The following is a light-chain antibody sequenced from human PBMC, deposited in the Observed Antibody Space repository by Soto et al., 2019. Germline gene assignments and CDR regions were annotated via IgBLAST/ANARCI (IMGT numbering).Light chain of an antibody. V-gene: IGKV3-20*01. CDR1: QSVSSNY. Sequence: ETVLTQSPGTLSLSPGERATLSCRASQSVSSNYLAWYQQKPGQAHRLLIYGASTRATGIPDRFSGSGSGTDFTSTISRVEPEDFAVYYCQQFGRSPPSWTFGQGTKVDIK. CDR2: GAS. J-gene: IGKJ1*01. CDR3: QQFGRSPPSWT.